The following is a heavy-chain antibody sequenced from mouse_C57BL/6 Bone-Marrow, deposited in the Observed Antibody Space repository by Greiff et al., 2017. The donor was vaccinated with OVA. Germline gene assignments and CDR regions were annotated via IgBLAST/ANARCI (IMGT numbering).Heavy chain of an antibody. D-gene: IGHD2-4*01. Sequence: VQLQQPGAELVKPGASVKLSCKASGYTFTSYWMHWVKQRPGRGLEWIGRIDPNSGGTKYNEKFKSKATLPVDKPSSTAYMQLSSLTSEDSAVYDCARWDYDGPDYFDYWGQGTTLTVSS. CDR2: IDPNSGGT. CDR1: GYTFTSYW. CDR3: ARWDYDGPDYFDY. J-gene: IGHJ2*01. V-gene: IGHV1-72*01.